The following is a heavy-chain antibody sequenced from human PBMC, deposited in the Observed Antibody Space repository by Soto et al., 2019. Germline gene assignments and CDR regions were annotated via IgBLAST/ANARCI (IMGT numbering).Heavy chain of an antibody. D-gene: IGHD5-18*01. Sequence: TLSLPCSVYGEAISGYYWSWNRQTPGTGLEWIGEINHSGSTNYNPSLKSRVTISVDTSKNHYSLKLSPVTAADTAVYYCARGRKSTQLWSNFDYWGQGTLVAAYS. J-gene: IGHJ4*02. CDR2: INHSGST. V-gene: IGHV4-34*01. CDR3: ARGRKSTQLWSNFDY. CDR1: GEAISGYY.